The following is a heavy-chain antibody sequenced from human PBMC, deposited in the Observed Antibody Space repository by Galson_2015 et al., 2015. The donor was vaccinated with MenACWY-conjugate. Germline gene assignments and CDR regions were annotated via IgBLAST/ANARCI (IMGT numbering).Heavy chain of an antibody. J-gene: IGHJ4*02. CDR2: ISSSGTTI. Sequence: SLRLSCAASAFTFSSFEMNWVRQAPGKGLEWVSYISSSGTTIYYSDSVKDRFTISRDNAKNSLYLQMISLRAKDTAVYYCARLAVPGLNWGQGTLVTVSS. D-gene: IGHD6-19*01. CDR3: ARLAVPGLN. V-gene: IGHV3-48*03. CDR1: AFTFSSFE.